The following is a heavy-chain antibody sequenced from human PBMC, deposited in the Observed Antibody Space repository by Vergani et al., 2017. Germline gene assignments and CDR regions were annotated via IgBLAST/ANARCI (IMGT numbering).Heavy chain of an antibody. CDR2: IHPADSDT. Sequence: EVQLVQSGAEVKKPGESLKISCQISGYSFTNYWIGWVRQMPGKGLEWMGIIHPADSDTRYSPSFQGQVTISVDKSISTAYLQRSSLRTSDSAIYYCARLSGRDSSGGKYFDYWGQGTLVTVSS. V-gene: IGHV5-51*01. J-gene: IGHJ4*02. D-gene: IGHD3-22*01. CDR3: ARLSGRDSSGGKYFDY. CDR1: GYSFTNYW.